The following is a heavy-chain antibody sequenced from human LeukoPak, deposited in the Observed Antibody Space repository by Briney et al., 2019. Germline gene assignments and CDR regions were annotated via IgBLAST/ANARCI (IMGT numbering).Heavy chain of an antibody. Sequence: ASVKVSCKTSGYTFTGYYILWVRQAPGQGLEWMGWIRPNSGGTKNAQKFQGRVTMTRDTSISTAYMELNSLTSDDTAVYYCATYSNSTLQYYYGLDVWGQGTTVTVSS. CDR3: ATYSNSTLQYYYGLDV. J-gene: IGHJ6*02. CDR1: GYTFTGYY. CDR2: IRPNSGGT. D-gene: IGHD6-13*01. V-gene: IGHV1-2*02.